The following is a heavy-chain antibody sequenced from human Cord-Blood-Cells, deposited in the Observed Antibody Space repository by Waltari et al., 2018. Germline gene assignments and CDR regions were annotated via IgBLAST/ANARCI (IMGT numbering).Heavy chain of an antibody. D-gene: IGHD3-3*01. CDR2: IYHSGSN. CDR3: ARYYDFWSGYYYYYYYGMDV. J-gene: IGHJ6*02. Sequence: QVQLQESGPGLVKPSATLSLTCAVSGYSISSGYYWGWIRQPPGKGLEWLGSIYHSGSNYYNPSLKSRVTISVDTSKNQFSLKLSSVTAADTAVYYCARYYDFWSGYYYYYYYGMDVWGQGTTVTVSS. V-gene: IGHV4-38-2*01. CDR1: GYSISSGYY.